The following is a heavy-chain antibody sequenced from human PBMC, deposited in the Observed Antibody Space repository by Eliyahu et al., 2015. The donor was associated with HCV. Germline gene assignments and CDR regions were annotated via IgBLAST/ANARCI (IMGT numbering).Heavy chain of an antibody. D-gene: IGHD2-21*01. J-gene: IGHJ4*02. CDR1: GFTFSSXA. Sequence: EVQLLESGGGXVQPGGSLRLSCAVSGFTFSSXAMGWVRQAPGKGLEWVSTISGSGGSTYYADSVKGRFTISRDNSKNTLYLQMNSLRAEDTAVYYCAKGLRPYVDYWGQGTLVTVSS. CDR3: AKGLRPYVDY. V-gene: IGHV3-23*01. CDR2: ISGSGGST.